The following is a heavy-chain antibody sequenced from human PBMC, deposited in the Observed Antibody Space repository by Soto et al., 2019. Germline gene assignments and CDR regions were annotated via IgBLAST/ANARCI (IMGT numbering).Heavy chain of an antibody. CDR3: AKDRGALRWSEEHYYFDY. CDR2: ISYDGRNK. CDR1: TFTFSSYG. Sequence: VGSLRLSCEASTFTFSSYGMHWVRQAPGKGLEWVAVISYDGRNKYYADAVKGRFTISRDNSKNTLYLQTDSLRAEDTAVYYCAKDRGALRWSEEHYYFDYWGQGTLVTVSS. J-gene: IGHJ4*02. D-gene: IGHD2-15*01. V-gene: IGHV3-30*18.